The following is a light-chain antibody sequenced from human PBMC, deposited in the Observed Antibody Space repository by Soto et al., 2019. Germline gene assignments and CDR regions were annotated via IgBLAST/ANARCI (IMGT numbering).Light chain of an antibody. J-gene: IGLJ2*01. Sequence: QSVLTQPTSASGTPGQRVTISCSGSRSNIGSNYVYWYQQLPGTAPKLLIYRNNQRPSGVPDRFSGSKSGTSASLAISGLRSEDEAEYYCAAWDDSLSGVVFGGGTQLTVL. CDR2: RNN. V-gene: IGLV1-47*01. CDR1: RSNIGSNY. CDR3: AAWDDSLSGVV.